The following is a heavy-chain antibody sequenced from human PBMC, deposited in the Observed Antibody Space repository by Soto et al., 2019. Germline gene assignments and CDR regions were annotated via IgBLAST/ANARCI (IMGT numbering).Heavy chain of an antibody. CDR1: GFSLSTIGVG. CDR2: IYWDDDK. V-gene: IGHV2-5*02. D-gene: IGHD6-13*01. CDR3: AHPYSSSWVFNY. J-gene: IGHJ4*02. Sequence: SGPTLVNPTQTLTLTCTFSGFSLSTIGVGVGWIRQPPGKALEWLALIYWDDDKRYSPSLKSRLTITKDTSKNQVVLTMTNMDHAQTEKYSCAHPYSSSWVFNYWGQGPLVTVSA.